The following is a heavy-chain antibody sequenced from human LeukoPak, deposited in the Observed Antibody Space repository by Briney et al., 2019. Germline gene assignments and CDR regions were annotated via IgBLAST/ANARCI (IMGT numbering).Heavy chain of an antibody. CDR2: IYYSGST. CDR3: ALGYSGSYVGWFDP. J-gene: IGHJ5*02. Sequence: PSETLSLTCTVSGGSISSYYWSWIRQPPGKGLDWIGYIYYSGSTNYNPSLKSRVTISVDTSKNQFSLKLSSVTAADTAVYYCALGYSGSYVGWFDPWGQGTLVTVSS. CDR1: GGSISSYY. V-gene: IGHV4-59*01. D-gene: IGHD1-26*01.